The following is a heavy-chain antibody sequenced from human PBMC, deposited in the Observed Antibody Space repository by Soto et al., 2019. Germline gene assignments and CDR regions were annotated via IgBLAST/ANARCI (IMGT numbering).Heavy chain of an antibody. V-gene: IGHV4-4*02. D-gene: IGHD2-15*01. CDR1: GGSIYTNNW. CDR3: ARGALKTPATFDY. CDR2: IFHRGNS. J-gene: IGHJ4*02. Sequence: QVQLQESGPGLVNPSGTLSLTCAVSGGSIYTNNWWSWVRQPPGKGLEWIGEIFHRGNSNNNPSFKSRVTISPDKSNNQFSLKLISVTAADTAVYYCARGALKTPATFDYWGQGIPVTVSS.